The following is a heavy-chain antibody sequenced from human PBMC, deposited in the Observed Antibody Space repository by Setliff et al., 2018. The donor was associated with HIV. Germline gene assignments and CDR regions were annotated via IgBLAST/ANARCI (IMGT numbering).Heavy chain of an antibody. CDR2: IYTRGAT. V-gene: IGHV4-61*09. CDR1: GGSISSGPYF. D-gene: IGHD2-15*01. J-gene: IGHJ6*03. Sequence: SETLSLTCTVSGGSISSGPYFWSWIRQPAGKAVEWMGHIYTRGATKYNPSLKSRVTISRDTSKNQFSLKLTSVTAADTAVFFCARAKGYDYYMDVWGTGTTVTVSS. CDR3: ARAKGYDYYMDV.